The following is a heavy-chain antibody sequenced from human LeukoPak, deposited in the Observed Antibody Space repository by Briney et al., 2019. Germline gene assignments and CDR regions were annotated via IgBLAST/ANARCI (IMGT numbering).Heavy chain of an antibody. CDR3: ARDSGYVWFDP. V-gene: IGHV3-30-3*01. CDR1: RFTFSSYA. D-gene: IGHD5-12*01. J-gene: IGHJ5*02. Sequence: PGGSLTLSCAASRFTFSSYAMHCVRQAPSSGLEWVAVISYDESNKYYGDSVKDRFTICRDNSKNALYLQMNSLRAEDTAVYCCARDSGYVWFDPWGQGTLVTVSS. CDR2: ISYDESNK.